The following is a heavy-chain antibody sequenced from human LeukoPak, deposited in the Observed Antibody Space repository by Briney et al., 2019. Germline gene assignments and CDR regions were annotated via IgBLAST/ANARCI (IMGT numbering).Heavy chain of an antibody. V-gene: IGHV3-23*01. CDR2: IGNDGGGI. J-gene: IGHJ4*02. CDR1: GFTFTSYT. Sequence: GGSLRLSCAASGFTFTSYTMYWVRQAPGKGLEWVSIIGNDGGGIHYADSVRGRFTISRDNSKNTLYLQMTNLRVDDTALYYCAIDPNWETHNWGQGVLVTVSS. D-gene: IGHD7-27*01. CDR3: AIDPNWETHN.